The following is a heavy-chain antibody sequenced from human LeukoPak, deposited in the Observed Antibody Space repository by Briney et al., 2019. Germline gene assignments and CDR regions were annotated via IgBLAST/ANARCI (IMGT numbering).Heavy chain of an antibody. CDR3: ARAAYCGGDCCLFDY. Sequence: SETLSLTCTVSSDSIYSSSYYWGWIRQPPGKGLEWIGSIYYSGSTYYNSSLKSRVTISVDTSKNQFSLKLSSLTAADTAVYYCARAAYCGGDCCLFDYWGQGTLVTVFS. J-gene: IGHJ4*02. CDR1: SDSIYSSSYY. CDR2: IYYSGST. V-gene: IGHV4-39*01. D-gene: IGHD2-21*02.